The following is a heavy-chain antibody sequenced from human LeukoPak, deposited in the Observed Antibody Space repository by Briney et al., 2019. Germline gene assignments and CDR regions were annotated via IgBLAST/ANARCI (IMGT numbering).Heavy chain of an antibody. D-gene: IGHD3-16*01. CDR2: TRDDGGNK. CDR1: GFTFSSYS. J-gene: IGHJ4*02. CDR3: ARDPMIKFGGDRDYFDY. Sequence: QPGGSLRLSCAASGFTFSSYSMHWVRQAPGKGLEWVSFTRDDGGNKYYADSVKGRFTISRDNSKNTLYLQMNSLRAEDTAVYYCARDPMIKFGGDRDYFDYWGQGILVTVSS. V-gene: IGHV3-30*02.